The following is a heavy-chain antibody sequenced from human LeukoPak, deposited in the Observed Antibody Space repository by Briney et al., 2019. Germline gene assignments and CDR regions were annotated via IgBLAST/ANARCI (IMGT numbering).Heavy chain of an antibody. D-gene: IGHD3-10*01. CDR1: GGSISSSSYY. CDR2: IYYSGST. CDR3: ARDTWYYGSGSYGYYMDV. Sequence: PSETLSLTCTVSGGSISSSSYYWGWIRQPPGKGLEWIGSIYYSGSTYYNPSLKSRVTISVDTSKNQFSLKLSSVTAADTAVYYCARDTWYYGSGSYGYYMDVWGKGTTVTVSS. J-gene: IGHJ6*03. V-gene: IGHV4-39*07.